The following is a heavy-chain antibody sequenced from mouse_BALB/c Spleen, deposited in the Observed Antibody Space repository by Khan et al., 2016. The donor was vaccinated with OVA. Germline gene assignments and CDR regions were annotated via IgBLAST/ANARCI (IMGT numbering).Heavy chain of an antibody. V-gene: IGHV5-6*01. J-gene: IGHJ3*01. Sequence: EVELVESGGDLVKPGGSLKLSCAASGFTFSSYSMSWVRQTPDKRLEWDATISSTGDSTYYPASVKGRFTISRDNAKNTLYLQMSSLKSEDTAMYYCASHLTGSFAYWGQGTLVTVSA. CDR2: ISSTGDST. D-gene: IGHD4-1*01. CDR3: ASHLTGSFAY. CDR1: GFTFSSYS.